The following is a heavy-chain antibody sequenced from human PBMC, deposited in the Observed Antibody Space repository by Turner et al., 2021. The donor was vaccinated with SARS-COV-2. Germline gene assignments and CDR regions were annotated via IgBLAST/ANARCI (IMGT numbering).Heavy chain of an antibody. D-gene: IGHD6-19*01. J-gene: IGHJ5*02. CDR2: IYYGGST. CDR3: SRRGLAVAAT. Sequence: QLHLQESGPGLVKPSEPLSLTCPVSGGPISSNGYYWGWFRQPPGKGLEWIGSIYYGGSTYFNPSFKSRATISADMPKNQCSLRLTYLTAADTAVYSCSRRGLAVAATWGQGTLVTVSS. CDR1: GGPISSNGYY. V-gene: IGHV4-39*01.